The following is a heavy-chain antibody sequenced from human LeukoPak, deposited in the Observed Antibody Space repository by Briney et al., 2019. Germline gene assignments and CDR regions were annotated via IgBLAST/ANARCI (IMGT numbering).Heavy chain of an antibody. CDR2: IYYSGST. CDR1: GGSISSYY. D-gene: IGHD4-17*01. J-gene: IGHJ4*02. CDR3: ARDIPTVTTGGDY. Sequence: SETLSLTCAVSGGSISSYYWGWIRQPPGKGLEWIGSIYYSGSTYYNPSLKSRVTISVDTSKNQFSLKLSSVTAADTAVYYCARDIPTVTTGGDYWGQGTLVTVSS. V-gene: IGHV4-39*07.